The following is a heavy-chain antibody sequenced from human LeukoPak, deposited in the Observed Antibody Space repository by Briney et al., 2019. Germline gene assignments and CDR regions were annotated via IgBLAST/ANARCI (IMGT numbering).Heavy chain of an antibody. Sequence: ASVKVSCKASGYTITGYYIHWVRQAPGQGLEWRGWINPNSGDTNYAQKFQGRVTMTRDTSINTAFVELSRLRSDDTAVYYCARVGGSGYYFTRSPFDYWGQGTLVTVSS. D-gene: IGHD3-22*01. J-gene: IGHJ4*02. CDR3: ARVGGSGYYFTRSPFDY. V-gene: IGHV1-2*02. CDR1: GYTITGYY. CDR2: INPNSGDT.